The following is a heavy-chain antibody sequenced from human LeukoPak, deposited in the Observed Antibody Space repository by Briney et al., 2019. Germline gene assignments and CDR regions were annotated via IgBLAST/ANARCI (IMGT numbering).Heavy chain of an antibody. Sequence: SVTVSCMASGCTFTDYYMHWLGQAPGQGREWMGWINPNSGRTNHAQKFQGRVTITRDMSKSTDHIELSSLGCEDPGVDFCARDNSVEDTAGWFDPWGQGTLVTVSS. CDR3: ARDNSVEDTAGWFDP. V-gene: IGHV1-2*02. CDR1: GCTFTDYY. D-gene: IGHD4-23*01. J-gene: IGHJ5*02. CDR2: INPNSGRT.